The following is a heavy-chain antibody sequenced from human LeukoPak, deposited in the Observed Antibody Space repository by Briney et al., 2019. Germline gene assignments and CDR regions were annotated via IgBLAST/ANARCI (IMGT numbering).Heavy chain of an antibody. CDR3: AKGALRGYSGYDYGSFDY. CDR1: GFTFSSYG. CDR2: IRYDGSNK. D-gene: IGHD5-12*01. Sequence: GGSLRLSCAASGFTFSSYGMHWVRQAPGKGLEWVAFIRYDGSNKYYAESVKGRFTISRDNSKNTLYLQMNSLRAEDTAVYYCAKGALRGYSGYDYGSFDYWGQGTLVTVSS. V-gene: IGHV3-30*02. J-gene: IGHJ4*02.